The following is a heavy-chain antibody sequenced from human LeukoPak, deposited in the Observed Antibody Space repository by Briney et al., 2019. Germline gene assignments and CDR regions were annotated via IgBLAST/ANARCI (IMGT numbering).Heavy chain of an antibody. Sequence: SETLSLTCTVSGGAISTYYWSWIRQTPGMGLEWIGYIYYTGSTNYNPSLKSRVTISVDTSKNQFSLKLSSVTAADTAVYYCARDDSSGWAFDYWGQGTLVTVSS. J-gene: IGHJ4*02. CDR1: GGAISTYY. D-gene: IGHD3-22*01. CDR3: ARDDSSGWAFDY. V-gene: IGHV4-59*12. CDR2: IYYTGST.